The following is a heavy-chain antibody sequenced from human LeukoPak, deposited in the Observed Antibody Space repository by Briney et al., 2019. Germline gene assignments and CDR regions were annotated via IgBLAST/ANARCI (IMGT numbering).Heavy chain of an antibody. CDR2: ISSSSSYM. CDR1: GFTFSSYS. V-gene: IGHV3-21*01. D-gene: IGHD6-19*01. J-gene: IGHJ4*02. Sequence: GGSLRLSCAASGFTFSSYSMNWVRQAPGKGLEWVSSISSSSSYMYYADSVKGRFTISRDNAKNSLYLQMNSLRAEDTAVYYCARGGRGIAVYWGQGTLVTVSS. CDR3: ARGGRGIAVY.